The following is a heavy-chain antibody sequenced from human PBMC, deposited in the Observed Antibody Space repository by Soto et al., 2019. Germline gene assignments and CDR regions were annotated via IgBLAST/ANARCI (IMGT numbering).Heavy chain of an antibody. CDR1: GFTFSDYY. D-gene: IGHD2-15*01. CDR3: AREHCSGGSCYSGYYYYMDV. Sequence: PGGSLRLSCAASGFTFSDYYMSWIRQAPGKGLEWVSYISSSGSTIYYADSVKGRFTISRDNAKNSLYLQMNSLRAEDTAVYYCAREHCSGGSCYSGYYYYMDVWGKGTTVTVSS. CDR2: ISSSGSTI. J-gene: IGHJ6*03. V-gene: IGHV3-11*01.